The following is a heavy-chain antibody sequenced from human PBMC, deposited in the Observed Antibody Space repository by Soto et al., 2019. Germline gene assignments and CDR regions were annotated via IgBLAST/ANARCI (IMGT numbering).Heavy chain of an antibody. CDR2: IFPSDSDT. CDR3: ARKDKSGYFNWFDP. J-gene: IGHJ5*02. CDR1: GYRFTSYW. D-gene: IGHD3-22*01. Sequence: GESLKISCRTSGYRFTSYWIAWVRQMPGKGLEWMGIIFPSDSDTRYSPSFQGQVTISADRSTSTVFLQWASLKTSDTAVYFCARKDKSGYFNWFDPWGQGTLVTVSS. V-gene: IGHV5-51*01.